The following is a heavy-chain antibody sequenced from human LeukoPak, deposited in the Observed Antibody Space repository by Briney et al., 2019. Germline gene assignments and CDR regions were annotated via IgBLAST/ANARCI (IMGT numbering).Heavy chain of an antibody. CDR3: VRDRGSSSSNWFDP. Sequence: ASVKVSCKAYGYTGYTFTSYDMHWVRQPPGQGLEWMGIINPTGGYTTYSQKFQGRVTMTRDTSTSTVYMELSSVRSEDTAVYYCVRDRGSSSSNWFDPWGQGTLVTVSS. V-gene: IGHV1-46*03. CDR2: INPTGGYT. J-gene: IGHJ5*02. CDR1: GYTFTSYD. D-gene: IGHD6-6*01.